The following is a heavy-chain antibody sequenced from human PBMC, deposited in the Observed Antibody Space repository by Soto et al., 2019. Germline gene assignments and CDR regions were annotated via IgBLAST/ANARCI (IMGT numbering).Heavy chain of an antibody. Sequence: PGGSLRLSCAASGFTFSSYARHWVRQAPGKGLEWVAVISYDGSNKYYADSVNGRFTISRDNSKNTLYLQMNSLRAEDTAVYYCARDLGTGDAFDIWGQGTMVTVSS. D-gene: IGHD3-16*01. CDR1: GFTFSSYA. J-gene: IGHJ3*02. CDR2: ISYDGSNK. V-gene: IGHV3-30-3*01. CDR3: ARDLGTGDAFDI.